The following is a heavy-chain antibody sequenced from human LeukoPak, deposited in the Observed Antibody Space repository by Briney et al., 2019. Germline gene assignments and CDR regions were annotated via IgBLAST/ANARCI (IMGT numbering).Heavy chain of an antibody. CDR1: GFSLSSYG. CDR3: AKDLGCRGASCYYYYGMDV. J-gene: IGHJ6*02. D-gene: IGHD2-15*01. V-gene: IGHV3-23*01. CDR2: ISGAGDPT. Sequence: PGGSMRLSSPAYGFSLSSYGMSWVRQAPGKGLEWVSVISGAGDPTYYADSVKGRFSISRDNSKNALDLQMNGLRAGDTAVYFCAKDLGCRGASCYYYYGMDVWGQGTTVTVSS.